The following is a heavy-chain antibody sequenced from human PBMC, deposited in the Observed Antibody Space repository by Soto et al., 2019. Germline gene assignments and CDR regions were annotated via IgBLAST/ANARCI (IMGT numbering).Heavy chain of an antibody. CDR1: GDSVSSNGAA. V-gene: IGHV6-1*01. CDR3: ARGSREPWGLIDP. Sequence: SQTLSLTCAISGDSVSSNGAAWNWIRQSPSRGLGWLGRTYYRSKWYNDYAVSVKSRITINPDTSKNQFSLQLNSVTPEDTAVYYCARGSREPWGLIDPWGQGTLVTVSS. J-gene: IGHJ5*02. D-gene: IGHD1-26*01. CDR2: TYYRSKWYN.